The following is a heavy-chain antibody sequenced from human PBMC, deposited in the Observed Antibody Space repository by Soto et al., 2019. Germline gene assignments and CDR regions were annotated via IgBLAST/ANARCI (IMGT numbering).Heavy chain of an antibody. CDR3: AKDIDGKVNRFDILTGYYS. CDR1: GFTFSSYG. CDR2: IWYDGSNK. J-gene: IGHJ4*02. D-gene: IGHD3-9*01. Sequence: GGSLRLSCAASGFTFSSYGMHWVRQAPGKGLEWVAVIWYDGSNKYYADSVKGRFTISRDNSKNTLYLQMNSLRAEDTAVYYCAKDIDGKVNRFDILTGYYSWGQGTLVTVSS. V-gene: IGHV3-33*06.